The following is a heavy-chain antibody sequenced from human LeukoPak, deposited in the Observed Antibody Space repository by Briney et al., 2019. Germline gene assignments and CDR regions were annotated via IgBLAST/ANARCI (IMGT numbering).Heavy chain of an antibody. D-gene: IGHD3-22*01. CDR2: ISAYNGNT. Sequence: ASVTVSCKASGYTFTSYGISWVRQAPGQGLEWMGWISAYNGNTNYAQKLQGRVTMTTDTSTSTAYMELRSLRSDDTAVYYCARDRTHFPGYYDSSGYYYGYWGQGTLVTVSS. J-gene: IGHJ4*02. V-gene: IGHV1-18*01. CDR1: GYTFTSYG. CDR3: ARDRTHFPGYYDSSGYYYGY.